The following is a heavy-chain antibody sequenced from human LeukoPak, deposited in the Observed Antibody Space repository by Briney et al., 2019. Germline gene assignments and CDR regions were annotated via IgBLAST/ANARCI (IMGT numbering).Heavy chain of an antibody. CDR2: IYYSGST. CDR3: ARHDVVVVAATALSFDY. J-gene: IGHJ4*02. D-gene: IGHD2-15*01. V-gene: IGHV4-39*01. Sequence: SETLSLTCTVSGGSISSSSYYWGWIRQPPGKGLEWIGSIYYSGSTYYNPSLKSRVTISVDTSKNQFSLKLSSVTAADTAVYYCARHDVVVVAATALSFDYWGQGTLVTVSS. CDR1: GGSISSSSYY.